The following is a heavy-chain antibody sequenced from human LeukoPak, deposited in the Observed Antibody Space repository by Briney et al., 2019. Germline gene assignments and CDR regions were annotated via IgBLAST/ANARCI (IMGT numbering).Heavy chain of an antibody. V-gene: IGHV3-7*01. J-gene: IGHJ4*02. Sequence: GGSLRLSCAASGFTFSNYGMSWVRQAPGKGLEWVANIKEDGSEKYYVDSVKGRFTISRDNARNSLYLQMNSLRAEDTAVYYCASGRQLGFWGQGTLVTVSS. CDR3: ASGRQLGF. CDR1: GFTFSNYG. CDR2: IKEDGSEK. D-gene: IGHD6-13*01.